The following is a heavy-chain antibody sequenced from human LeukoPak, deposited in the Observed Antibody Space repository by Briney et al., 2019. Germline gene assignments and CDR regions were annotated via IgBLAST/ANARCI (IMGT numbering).Heavy chain of an antibody. CDR3: ARADVNYGSYSGFLDN. J-gene: IGHJ4*02. V-gene: IGHV4-34*01. CDR1: GGSLRDYF. Sequence: KPSETLSLTCGVSGGSLRDYFWNWIRQPPGKGLEWIGEISYSGTTNSKSSLKSRVTVSIDTSKNQFSLKLTSVTAADTAVYFCARADVNYGSYSGFLDNWGQGSLVTVSS. D-gene: IGHD5-12*01. CDR2: ISYSGTT.